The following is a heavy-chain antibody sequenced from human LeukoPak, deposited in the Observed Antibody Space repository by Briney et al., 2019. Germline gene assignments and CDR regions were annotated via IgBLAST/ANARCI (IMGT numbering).Heavy chain of an antibody. CDR3: ATITWNDDAFDI. V-gene: IGHV4-61*02. D-gene: IGHD1-1*01. Sequence: SQTLSLTCTVSGGSISSGSYYWSWIRQPAGKGLEWIGRIYTSGSTNYNPSLKSRVTISVDTSKNQFSLKLSSVTAADTAVYYCATITWNDDAFDIWGQGTMVTVSS. J-gene: IGHJ3*02. CDR1: GGSISSGSYY. CDR2: IYTSGST.